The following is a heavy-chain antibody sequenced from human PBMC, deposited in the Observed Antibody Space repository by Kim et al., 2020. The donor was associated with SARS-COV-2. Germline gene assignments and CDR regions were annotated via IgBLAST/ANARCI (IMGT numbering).Heavy chain of an antibody. V-gene: IGHV1-2*06. D-gene: IGHD2-2*01. CDR2: INPNNGDT. J-gene: IGHJ4*02. Sequence: ASVKVSCKASGYSFIDYYMHWVRQAPGQGLEWMGRINPNNGDTNYAQKFQGRFTMTRGTSIRTAYMELTRLRSDDTAVYYCARDCSTTSCFDYWGQGTLVTVSS. CDR1: GYSFIDYY. CDR3: ARDCSTTSCFDY.